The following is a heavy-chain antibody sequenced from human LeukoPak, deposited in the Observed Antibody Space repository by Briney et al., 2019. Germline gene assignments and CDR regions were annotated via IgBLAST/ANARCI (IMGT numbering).Heavy chain of an antibody. CDR1: GFTFSSYS. D-gene: IGHD3-10*01. J-gene: IGHJ4*02. Sequence: GGSLRLSCAASGFTFSSYSMNWVRQAPGKGLEWVSSIGSSSSYIYYADSVKGRFTISRDNAKNSLYLQMNSLRAEDTAVYYCAREGVLLWFGELLDPFDYWGQGTLVTVSS. V-gene: IGHV3-21*01. CDR2: IGSSSSYI. CDR3: AREGVLLWFGELLDPFDY.